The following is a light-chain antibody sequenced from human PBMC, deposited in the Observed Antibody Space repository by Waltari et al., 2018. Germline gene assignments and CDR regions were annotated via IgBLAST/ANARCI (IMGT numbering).Light chain of an antibody. CDR2: GTT. V-gene: IGLV7-46*01. CDR3: FLSYSGVRV. CDR1: TGPVTTNHF. J-gene: IGLJ3*02. Sequence: QAVVTQEPSLTVSPGGTVTLTCGSSTGPVTTNHFPYWFQQKPGRAPRKLVYGTTNKPSWTPARFSGSLLGGKAALTLSGALPEDEAEYYCFLSYSGVRVFGGGTKLTVL.